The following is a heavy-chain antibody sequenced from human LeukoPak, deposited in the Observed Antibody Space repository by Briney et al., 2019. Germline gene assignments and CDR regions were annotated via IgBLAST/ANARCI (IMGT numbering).Heavy chain of an antibody. J-gene: IGHJ5*02. CDR1: GYSFTSNW. D-gene: IGHD3-10*01. Sequence: GESLKISCKGSGYSFTSNWIGWVGRAPGQGLEWMGWINPNSGGTNYAQKFQGRVTMTRDTSISTAYMELSRLRSDDTAVYYCAREGTRWFGELSGFDPWGQGTLVTVSS. V-gene: IGHV1-2*02. CDR2: INPNSGGT. CDR3: AREGTRWFGELSGFDP.